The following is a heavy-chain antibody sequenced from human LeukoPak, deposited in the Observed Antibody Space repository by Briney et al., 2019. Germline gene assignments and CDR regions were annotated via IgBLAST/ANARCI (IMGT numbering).Heavy chain of an antibody. D-gene: IGHD4-17*01. V-gene: IGHV3-23*01. Sequence: GGSLRLSCAASGFSFSNYAMSWVRQAPGKGLEWVSSISDSGAATYYADSVKGRFTISRDNSKNTLYLQLNSLGAEDTAVYYCAKIAPWGAVTTADGFDYWGQGTLVTVSS. CDR2: ISDSGAAT. J-gene: IGHJ4*02. CDR3: AKIAPWGAVTTADGFDY. CDR1: GFSFSNYA.